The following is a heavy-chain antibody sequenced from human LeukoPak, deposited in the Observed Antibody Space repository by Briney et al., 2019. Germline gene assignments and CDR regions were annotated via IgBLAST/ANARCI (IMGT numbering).Heavy chain of an antibody. CDR3: ARYVDTTMLT. Sequence: GGSLRLSCAASGFTFSSYTMNWVRQAPGRGLEWVSYISSSSSTIYYADSVKGRFTISRDNAKNSLYLQMNSLRDEDTAVYYCARYVDTTMLTWGQGTLVTVSS. CDR2: ISSSSSTI. CDR1: GFTFSSYT. V-gene: IGHV3-48*02. J-gene: IGHJ4*02. D-gene: IGHD5-18*01.